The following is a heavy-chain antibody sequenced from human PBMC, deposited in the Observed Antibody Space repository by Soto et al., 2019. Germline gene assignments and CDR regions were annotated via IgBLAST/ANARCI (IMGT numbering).Heavy chain of an antibody. D-gene: IGHD1-20*01. V-gene: IGHV1-46*01. J-gene: IGHJ6*02. CDR1: GYTFTSYY. Sequence: ASVKVSCKASGYTFTSYYMHWVRQAPGQGLEWMGIINPSGGSTSYAQKFQGRVTMTRDTSTSTVYMELSGLRSEDTAVYYCARDLGTYNWNEDGGPRGLYGMDVWGQGTTVTVSS. CDR3: ARDLGTYNWNEDGGPRGLYGMDV. CDR2: INPSGGST.